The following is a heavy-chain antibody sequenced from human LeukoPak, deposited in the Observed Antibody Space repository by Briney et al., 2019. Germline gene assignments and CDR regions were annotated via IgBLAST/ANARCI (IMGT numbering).Heavy chain of an antibody. D-gene: IGHD3-22*01. J-gene: IGHJ6*03. CDR1: GYSISSGYY. Sequence: SETLSLTCTVSGYSISSGYYWGWIRQPPGKGLEWIGSIYHSGSTYYNPSLKSRVTISVDTSKNQFSLKLSSVTAADTAVYYCARGLYYYDSSGYTNYYYYYMDVWGKGTTVTVSS. V-gene: IGHV4-38-2*02. CDR2: IYHSGST. CDR3: ARGLYYYDSSGYTNYYYYYMDV.